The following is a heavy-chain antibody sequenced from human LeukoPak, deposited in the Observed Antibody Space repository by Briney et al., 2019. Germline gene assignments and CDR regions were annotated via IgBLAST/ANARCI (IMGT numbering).Heavy chain of an antibody. V-gene: IGHV4-59*01. CDR3: ARGTYYYDSSGYQIYYYYYMDV. D-gene: IGHD3-22*01. CDR2: IYYSGGT. CDR1: GGSISSYY. J-gene: IGHJ6*03. Sequence: SETLSLTCTVSGGSISSYYWSWIRQPPGKGLEWIGYIYYSGGTNYNPSLKSRVTISVDTSKNQFSLKLSSVTAADTAVYYCARGTYYYDSSGYQIYYYYYMDVWGKGTTVTISS.